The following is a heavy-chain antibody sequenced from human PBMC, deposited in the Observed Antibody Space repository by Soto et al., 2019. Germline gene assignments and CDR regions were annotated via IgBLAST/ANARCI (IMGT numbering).Heavy chain of an antibody. V-gene: IGHV3-48*01. CDR3: ASSTYYFDY. J-gene: IGHJ4*02. Sequence: PGGSLRLSCAASGFTFSSYSMNWVRQAPGKGLEWVSYISSSSSTIYYADSVKGRFTISRDNAKNSLYLQMNSLRAEDTAVYYCASSTYYFDYWGQGTLVTVSS. CDR2: ISSSSSTI. CDR1: GFTFSSYS.